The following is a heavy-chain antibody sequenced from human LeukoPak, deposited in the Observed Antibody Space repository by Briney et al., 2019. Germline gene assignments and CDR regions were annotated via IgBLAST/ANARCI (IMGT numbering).Heavy chain of an antibody. V-gene: IGHV3-30*18. Sequence: GGSLRLSCVASGLSFNSYGMHWVRQAPGKGLEWVAVTSYDGSNKYYADSVKGRFTIFRDNSKNTVYLQMNSLREEDTAVYYCAKAGYSSGRDALDVWGQGTLVTVSS. J-gene: IGHJ4*02. D-gene: IGHD6-19*01. CDR1: GLSFNSYG. CDR3: AKAGYSSGRDALDV. CDR2: TSYDGSNK.